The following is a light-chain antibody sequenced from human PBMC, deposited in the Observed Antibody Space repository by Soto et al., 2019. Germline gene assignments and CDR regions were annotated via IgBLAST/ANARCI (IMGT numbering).Light chain of an antibody. V-gene: IGKV1-39*01. CDR2: AAS. CDR1: QSISSY. CDR3: QQSYSTPLNT. Sequence: DIQMTQSPSSLSASVGDRVTITCRASQSISSYLNWYQQKPGKAPKLLIYAASSLQSVVPSRFSDSGSGTDFTLIIISLQPEDFATYYCQQSYSTPLNTFGQGTKLEIK. J-gene: IGKJ2*01.